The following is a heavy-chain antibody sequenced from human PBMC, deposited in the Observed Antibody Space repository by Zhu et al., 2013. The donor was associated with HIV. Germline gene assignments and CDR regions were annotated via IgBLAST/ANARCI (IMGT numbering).Heavy chain of an antibody. CDR1: GHTFSNYD. Sequence: QVQLVQSGAEVKKPGASVRVSCKTSGHTFSNYDINWVRQVPGQGLEWMGWMNPNSNNAAYAPQFKGRVTMTRNTSINTAYLDLTTLRSEDTATYYCARAPIRILGVAGPYYFDFWGQGTLVTVSS. CDR2: MNPNSNNA. CDR3: ARAPIRILGVAGPYYFDF. V-gene: IGHV1-8*01. J-gene: IGHJ4*02. D-gene: IGHD6-19*01.